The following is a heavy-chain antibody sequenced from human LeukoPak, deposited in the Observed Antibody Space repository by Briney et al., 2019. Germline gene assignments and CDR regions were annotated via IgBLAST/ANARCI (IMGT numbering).Heavy chain of an antibody. V-gene: IGHV4-39*01. CDR2: IYYSGST. J-gene: IGHJ4*02. Sequence: SETLSLTCTVSGGSISSSSYYWGWIRQPPGKGLEWSGSIYYSGSTYYNPSLNSRVTISVDTSKNQFSLKLSSVTAADTAVYYCARGRPAVGAAYYFDYWGQGTLVTVSS. D-gene: IGHD1-26*01. CDR1: GGSISSSSYY. CDR3: ARGRPAVGAAYYFDY.